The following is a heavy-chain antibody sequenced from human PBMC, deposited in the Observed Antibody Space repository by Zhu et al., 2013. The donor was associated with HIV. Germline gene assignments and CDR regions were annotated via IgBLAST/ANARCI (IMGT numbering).Heavy chain of an antibody. V-gene: IGHV1-8*01. CDR1: GYTFGSYE. CDR3: ARDWSGWGSWFDP. D-gene: IGHD3-3*01. J-gene: IGHJ5*02. Sequence: QVQLVQSGAEVKKPGSSVKVSCKASGYTFGSYEINWLRQATGQGPEWIGWMNPNSGNRDYAQKFQGRVTITMTSSISTVYMELSSLRSDDTAVYYCARDWSGWGSWFDPWGQGNPGHR. CDR2: MNPNSGNR.